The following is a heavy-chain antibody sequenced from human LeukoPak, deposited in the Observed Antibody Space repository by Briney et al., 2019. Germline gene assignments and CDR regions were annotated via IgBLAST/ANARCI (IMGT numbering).Heavy chain of an antibody. V-gene: IGHV3-23*01. D-gene: IGHD2-21*02. CDR1: GFIFSSYA. CDR2: LSGSGDTT. Sequence: GGSLRLSCAASGFIFSSYAMTWVRQAPGKGLEWVSGLSGSGDTTYYADSVKGRFTISRDNSKNTLYLRMNSLRAEDTAVYYCASRRTAYCGGDCPEGYWGQGTLVTVSS. CDR3: ASRRTAYCGGDCPEGY. J-gene: IGHJ4*02.